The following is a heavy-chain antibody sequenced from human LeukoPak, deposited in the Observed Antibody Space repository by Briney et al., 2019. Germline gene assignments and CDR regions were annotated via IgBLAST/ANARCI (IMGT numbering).Heavy chain of an antibody. V-gene: IGHV1-69*01. Sequence: SVKVSCKASGGTFSSYAISWVRQAPGQGLEWMGGIIPIFGTANYAQKFQGRDTITADESTSTAYMELSSLRSEDTAVYYCAREYGCSSTSCYTSWFDPWGQGTLVTVSS. J-gene: IGHJ5*02. CDR2: IIPIFGTA. CDR1: GGTFSSYA. CDR3: AREYGCSSTSCYTSWFDP. D-gene: IGHD2-2*02.